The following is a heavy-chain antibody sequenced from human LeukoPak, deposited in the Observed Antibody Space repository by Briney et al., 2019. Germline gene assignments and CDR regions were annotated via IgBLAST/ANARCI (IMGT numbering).Heavy chain of an antibody. CDR3: ARVGQQLTIDY. Sequence: ASVKVSCKASGGTFSSYAISWVRQATGQGLEWMGWMNPNSGNTGYAQKFQGRVTITRNTSTSTAYMELSSLRSEDTAVYYCARVGQQLTIDYWGQGTLVTVSS. J-gene: IGHJ4*02. D-gene: IGHD6-13*01. V-gene: IGHV1-8*03. CDR2: MNPNSGNT. CDR1: GGTFSSYA.